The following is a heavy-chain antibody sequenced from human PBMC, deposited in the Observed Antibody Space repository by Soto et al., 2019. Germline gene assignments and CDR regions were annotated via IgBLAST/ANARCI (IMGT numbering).Heavy chain of an antibody. D-gene: IGHD6-13*01. CDR3: ARHQSHSSSYVDH. CDR1: GGSISSSSDY. V-gene: IGHV4-39*01. Sequence: QLQLQESGPGLVKPSETLSLTCTVSGGSISSSSDYWGWIRQPPGKGLEWIGSIYYSGSTYYNPSLTSRVTVSVDTSKNQFSLKLSSVTAADTAVYYCARHQSHSSSYVDHWGQGTLVTDSS. CDR2: IYYSGST. J-gene: IGHJ5*02.